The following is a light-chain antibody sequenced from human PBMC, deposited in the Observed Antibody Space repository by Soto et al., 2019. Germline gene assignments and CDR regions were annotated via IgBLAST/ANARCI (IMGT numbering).Light chain of an antibody. CDR1: SSDVGGYNF. CDR3: SSYTSSNTPYV. CDR2: EVT. Sequence: QSALTQPASVSGSPGQSITISCTGSSSDVGGYNFVSWYQHHPGKAPKLILYEVTTRPSGVSSRFSGSKSGNTASLTISGLQADGEANYYCSSYTSSNTPYVFGTGTKLTVL. J-gene: IGLJ1*01. V-gene: IGLV2-14*01.